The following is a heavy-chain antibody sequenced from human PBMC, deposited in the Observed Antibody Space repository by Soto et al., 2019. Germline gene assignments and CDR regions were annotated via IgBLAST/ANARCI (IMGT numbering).Heavy chain of an antibody. CDR3: ARNYYEDY. CDR2: ISSDGTNK. CDR1: GFTFSSYP. J-gene: IGHJ4*02. V-gene: IGHV3-30-3*01. D-gene: IGHD3-22*01. Sequence: ESVGGVVQPGRSLRLSCAASGFTFSSYPMHWVRQAPGKGLEWLAVISSDGTNKNYADSVKGRFTISRDNSENTLFLQVNSLTSEDSAVYFCARNYYEDYWGQGTLVTVSS.